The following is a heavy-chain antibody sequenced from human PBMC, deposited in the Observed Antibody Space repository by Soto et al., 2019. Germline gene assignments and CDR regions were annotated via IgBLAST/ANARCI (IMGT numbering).Heavy chain of an antibody. V-gene: IGHV3-23*01. CDR2: ISGSGGST. J-gene: IGHJ4*02. CDR1: GFTFSSYA. Sequence: EVQLLESGGGLVQPGGSLRLSCAASGFTFSSYAMRWVRQAPGKGLEWVSAISGSGGSTNYADSVKGRFTISRDNSKNTLNLKMTMLRAVDRPVYYCTKDGEYDLLRSDFGHDFDYWGQGTLVTVSS. D-gene: IGHD3-3*01. CDR3: TKDGEYDLLRSDFGHDFDY.